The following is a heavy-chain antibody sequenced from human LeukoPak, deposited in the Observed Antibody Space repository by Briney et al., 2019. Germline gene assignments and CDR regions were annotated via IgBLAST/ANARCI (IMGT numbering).Heavy chain of an antibody. J-gene: IGHJ6*03. D-gene: IGHD6-6*01. V-gene: IGHV1-69*13. Sequence: SVKVSCKASGGTFSSYAISWVRQAPGQGLERMGGIIPIFGTANYAQKFQGRVTITADESTSTAYMELSSLRSEDTAVYYCARGMGDSSSSHYYYYYYMDVWGKGTTVTVSS. CDR1: GGTFSSYA. CDR2: IIPIFGTA. CDR3: ARGMGDSSSSHYYYYYYMDV.